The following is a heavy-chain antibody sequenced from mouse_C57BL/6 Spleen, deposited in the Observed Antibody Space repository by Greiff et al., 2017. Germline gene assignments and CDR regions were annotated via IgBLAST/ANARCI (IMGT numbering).Heavy chain of an antibody. V-gene: IGHV1-82*01. CDR2: IYPGDGDT. CDR1: GYAFSSSW. D-gene: IGHD2-1*01. Sequence: VQLQQSGPELVKPGASVKISCKASGYAFSSSWMNWVKQRPGKGLEWIGRIYPGDGDTNYNGKFKGKATLTADKSSSTAYMQLSSLTSEDSAVYFCARPEGYGNYGYFDVWGTGTTVTVSS. J-gene: IGHJ1*03. CDR3: ARPEGYGNYGYFDV.